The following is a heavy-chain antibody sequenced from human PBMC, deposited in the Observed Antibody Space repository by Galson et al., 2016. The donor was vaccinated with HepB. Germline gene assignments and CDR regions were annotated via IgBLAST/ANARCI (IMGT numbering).Heavy chain of an antibody. Sequence: SLRLSCAASGFSFNSYAMHWVRQAAVQGLEWVAGIPYDGSNEFYADSVKGRFTISRDNAKNSLDLQMNSLRDEDTAVYYCARGYGVNSLDLWGQGTLVTVSS. CDR1: GFSFNSYA. V-gene: IGHV3-30*04. CDR3: ARGYGVNSLDL. J-gene: IGHJ5*02. D-gene: IGHD4-23*01. CDR2: IPYDGSNE.